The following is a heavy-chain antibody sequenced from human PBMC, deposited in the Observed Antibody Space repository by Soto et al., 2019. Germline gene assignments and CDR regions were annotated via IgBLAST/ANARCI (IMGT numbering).Heavy chain of an antibody. CDR2: IWYDGSNK. D-gene: IGHD1-20*01. J-gene: IGHJ6*02. Sequence: GGSLRLSCAASGFTFSSYGMHWVRQAPGKGLEWVAVIWYDGSNKYYADSVKGRFTISRDNSKNTLYLQMNSLRAEDTAVYYCARETAPYNWNPLYYYGMDVWGQGTTVTVSS. CDR3: ARETAPYNWNPLYYYGMDV. V-gene: IGHV3-33*01. CDR1: GFTFSSYG.